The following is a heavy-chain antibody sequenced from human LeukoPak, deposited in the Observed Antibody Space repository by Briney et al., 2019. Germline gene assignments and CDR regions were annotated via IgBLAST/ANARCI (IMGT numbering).Heavy chain of an antibody. V-gene: IGHV3-74*01. J-gene: IGHJ3*02. CDR2: INSDGSST. CDR3: ARGTVYAVLDI. Sequence: GGSLRLSCAAPGFIFSSYWIHWVRHAPGKGLVWVSRINSDGSSTSYADSVKGRFTISRDNAKNTLYLQMNSLRAEDTAVYYCARGTVYAVLDIWGQGTMVTVSS. D-gene: IGHD5/OR15-5a*01. CDR1: GFIFSSYW.